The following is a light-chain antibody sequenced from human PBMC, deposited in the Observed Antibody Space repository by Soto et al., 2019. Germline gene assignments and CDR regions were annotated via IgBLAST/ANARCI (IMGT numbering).Light chain of an antibody. V-gene: IGKV2-28*01. CDR3: AQGLATTFT. J-gene: IGKJ4*01. CDR1: QNLLHSNGYNY. Sequence: EIVLTQSPLSLPVTPGEPASISCRSSQNLLHSNGYNYLNWYLQKPGQSPQLLIYLGSNRASGVPDRFSGSGSGTDFTLTINRVEAEDVGLYFCAQGLATTFTVGGGTKVESK. CDR2: LGS.